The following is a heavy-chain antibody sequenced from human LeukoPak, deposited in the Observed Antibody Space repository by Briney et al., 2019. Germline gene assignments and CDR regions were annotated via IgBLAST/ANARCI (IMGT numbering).Heavy chain of an antibody. CDR2: IYYGGST. D-gene: IGHD2/OR15-2a*01. J-gene: IGHJ5*02. CDR1: DVSISSTRYY. Sequence: SETLSLTCAVSDVSISSTRYYWAWIRQPPGRGLEWIGTIYYGGSTYYNPSLKSRVTLSVDTSKNQFSLKLNSVTAADTALYFCARDPFLNWFDPWGQGTLLTVSS. V-gene: IGHV4-39*07. CDR3: ARDPFLNWFDP.